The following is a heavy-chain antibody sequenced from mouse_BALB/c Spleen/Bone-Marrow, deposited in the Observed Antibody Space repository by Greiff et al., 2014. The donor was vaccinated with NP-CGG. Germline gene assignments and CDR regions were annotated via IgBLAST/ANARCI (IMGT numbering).Heavy chain of an antibody. V-gene: IGHV5-12*02. Sequence: DVKLQESGGALVQPGGSLKLSCATSGFSFSDYYMYWVRQTPEKRLEWVAYISDSGGCSYYPYTVKGRFTFSRDNAKNTLYLQMRRLKSEETDMYESARMGDYSYSDYWGQGTTLTVSS. CDR1: GFSFSDYY. CDR2: ISDSGGCS. J-gene: IGHJ2*01. CDR3: ARMGDYSYSDY. D-gene: IGHD1-1*01.